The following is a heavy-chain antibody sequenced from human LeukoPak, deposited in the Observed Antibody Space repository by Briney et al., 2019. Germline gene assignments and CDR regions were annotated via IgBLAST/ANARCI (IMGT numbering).Heavy chain of an antibody. CDR1: GASISTGDYY. D-gene: IGHD2-21*02. J-gene: IGHJ4*02. CDR2: IYSGST. Sequence: SETLSLTCTVSGASISTGDYYWSWIRQPPGKGLEWIGYIYSGSTHYNPSLKSRVTISVDTSKNQFSLNLSSVTAADTALYYCARLVRVWLTERPPYEKWGQGALVTVSS. V-gene: IGHV4-30-4*01. CDR3: ARLVRVWLTERPPYEK.